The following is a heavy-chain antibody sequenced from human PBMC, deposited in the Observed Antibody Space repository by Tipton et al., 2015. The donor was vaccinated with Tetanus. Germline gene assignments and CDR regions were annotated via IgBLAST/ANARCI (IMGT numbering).Heavy chain of an antibody. CDR2: ISHSGSS. J-gene: IGHJ3*01. CDR1: GGSFSLYY. Sequence: GLVKPSETLSLTCTVSGGSFSLYYWNWVRQSPGKGLEWIGEISHSGSSSYSPSLKSRVTISVDTSRNQFSLRLRSVAAADTAVYYCARGGRDAYNNPLGAFDVWGRGTTVTVSS. D-gene: IGHD5-24*01. V-gene: IGHV4-34*01. CDR3: ARGGRDAYNNPLGAFDV.